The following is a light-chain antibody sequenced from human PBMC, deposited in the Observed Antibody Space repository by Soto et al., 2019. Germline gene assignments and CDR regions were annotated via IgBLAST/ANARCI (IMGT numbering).Light chain of an antibody. CDR2: AAS. CDR3: QQSIRAPLT. CDR1: QDISIL. V-gene: IGKV1-39*01. Sequence: DIQMTQSPSSLPASVGDRVTITCRASQDISILLNWYQHKSGKAPQLLIFAASTLQSGVPSRFSGSGSGKEFTLTITSLQPEDFATYFCQQSIRAPLTFGGGTKVEIK. J-gene: IGKJ4*01.